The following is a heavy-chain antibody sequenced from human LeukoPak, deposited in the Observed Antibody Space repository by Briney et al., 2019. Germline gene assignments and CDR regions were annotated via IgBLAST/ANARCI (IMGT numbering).Heavy chain of an antibody. CDR1: GFTFSSYG. D-gene: IGHD2-2*01. V-gene: IGHV3-30*03. J-gene: IGHJ6*03. CDR2: ISYDGSNK. CDR3: ATVAVEVTSRPYYYYYMDV. Sequence: PGGSLRLSCAASGFTFSSYGMHWVRQAPGKGLEWVAVISYDGSNKYYADSVKGRFTISRDNSKNTLYLQMNSLRSEDTAVYYCATVAVEVTSRPYYYYYMDVWGKGTTVTVSS.